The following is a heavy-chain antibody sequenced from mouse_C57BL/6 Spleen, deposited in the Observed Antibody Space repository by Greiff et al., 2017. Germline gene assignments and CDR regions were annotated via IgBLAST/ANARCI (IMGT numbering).Heavy chain of an antibody. J-gene: IGHJ4*01. Sequence: VQLQESGPELVKPGASVKISCKASGYAFSSSWMNWVKQRPGQGLEWIGRIYPGDGDTNYNGKFKGKATLTADKSSSTAYMQLSSLTSEDSAVYFCARYSNYAMDYWGQGTSVTVSS. CDR1: GYAFSSSW. CDR2: IYPGDGDT. CDR3: ARYSNYAMDY. V-gene: IGHV1-82*01. D-gene: IGHD2-5*01.